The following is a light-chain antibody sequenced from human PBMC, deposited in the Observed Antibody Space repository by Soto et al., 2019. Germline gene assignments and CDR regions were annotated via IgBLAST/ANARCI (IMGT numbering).Light chain of an antibody. V-gene: IGKV3-20*01. CDR1: QSVSSNY. Sequence: EIALTQSPGTLYLSPGERGTLSCRASQSVSSNYLAWYQQKPGQAPRLLIYAAASRATGVPDRFSGSGSGKDFTLTISRLEPKDFSVYYCQQYGSSPGYTFGQGTRLEIK. CDR3: QQYGSSPGYT. CDR2: AAA. J-gene: IGKJ2*01.